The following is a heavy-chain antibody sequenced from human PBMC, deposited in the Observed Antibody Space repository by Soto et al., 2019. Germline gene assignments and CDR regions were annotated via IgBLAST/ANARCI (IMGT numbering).Heavy chain of an antibody. V-gene: IGHV4-31*03. Sequence: QVQLQESGPGLVKPSQTLSLTCTVSGGSISSGGYYWSWIRQHPGKGLEWIGYIYYSGSTYYNPSLKGRVTISVDTSENQFSLKLSAVTAADTAVYYCATYGSGTYKPTTFDYWGQGTLVTVSS. CDR3: ATYGSGTYKPTTFDY. CDR1: GGSISSGGYY. D-gene: IGHD3-10*01. J-gene: IGHJ4*02. CDR2: IYYSGST.